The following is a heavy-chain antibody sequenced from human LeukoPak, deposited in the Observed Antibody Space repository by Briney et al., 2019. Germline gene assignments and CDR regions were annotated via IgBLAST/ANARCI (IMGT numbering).Heavy chain of an antibody. CDR2: IYTSGST. V-gene: IGHV4-4*07. CDR3: ASGHLLEWLSPHYYYMDV. CDR1: GGSISSYY. Sequence: SGTLSLTCTVSGGSISSYYWSWIRQPAGKGLEWIGRIYTSGSTNYNPSLKSRVTMSVDTSKNQFSLKLSSVTAADTAVYYCASGHLLEWLSPHYYYMDVWGKGTTVTVSS. J-gene: IGHJ6*03. D-gene: IGHD3-3*01.